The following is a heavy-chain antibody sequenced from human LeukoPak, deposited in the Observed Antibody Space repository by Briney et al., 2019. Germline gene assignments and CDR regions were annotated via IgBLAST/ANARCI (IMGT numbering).Heavy chain of an antibody. D-gene: IGHD6-13*01. CDR3: AREAGSEHY. J-gene: IGHJ4*02. Sequence: KAGGSLTLSCAASGFTVSSHSMNWVRQAQGKGLEWGSSISSTSTYIYYADPVKGRFTISRDNAKNSVYLQMNSLRAEDTAVYYCAREAGSEHYWGQGTLVTVSS. CDR2: ISSTSTYI. CDR1: GFTVSSHS. V-gene: IGHV3-21*01.